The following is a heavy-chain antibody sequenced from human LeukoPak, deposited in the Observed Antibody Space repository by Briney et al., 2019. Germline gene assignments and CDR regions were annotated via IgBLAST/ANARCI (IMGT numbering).Heavy chain of an antibody. J-gene: IGHJ6*02. V-gene: IGHV4-4*07. Sequence: KASETLSLTCSVSVGSISHYHWSWIRQPAGKGLEWIGLVYRSGSTDFHPFFKRRVTMSLDTSKNQLSLKLNSVAAADTAVYYCARINPAVTSYGLDVWGRGTAVTVSS. CDR2: VYRSGST. CDR1: VGSISHYH. D-gene: IGHD4-17*01. CDR3: ARINPAVTSYGLDV.